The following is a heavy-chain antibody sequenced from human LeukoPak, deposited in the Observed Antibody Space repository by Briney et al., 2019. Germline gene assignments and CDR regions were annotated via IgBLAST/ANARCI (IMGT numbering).Heavy chain of an antibody. V-gene: IGHV4-34*01. J-gene: IGHJ4*02. CDR1: GGSFSGYY. D-gene: IGHD6-13*01. CDR2: INHSGST. CDR3: ASFNSSEIAAAVDY. Sequence: PSETLSLTCAVYGGSFSGYYWGWIRQPPGKGLEWIGEINHSGSTNYNPSLKSRVTISVDTSKNQFSLKLSSVTAADTAVYYCASFNSSEIAAAVDYWGQGTLVTVSS.